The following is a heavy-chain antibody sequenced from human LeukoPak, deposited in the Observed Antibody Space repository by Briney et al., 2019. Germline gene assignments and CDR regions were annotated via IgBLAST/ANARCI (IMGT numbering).Heavy chain of an antibody. V-gene: IGHV4-59*08. Sequence: SETLSLTCTVSGGSISSYYWSWIRQPPGKGLEWIGFISYSGTTNYNPSLKSRVTISLDTSKKQFSLKLSSVSAADTAANYCAGGDSSGWTDFDYWGQGTLVTVSS. D-gene: IGHD6-19*01. J-gene: IGHJ4*02. CDR2: ISYSGTT. CDR1: GGSISSYY. CDR3: AGGDSSGWTDFDY.